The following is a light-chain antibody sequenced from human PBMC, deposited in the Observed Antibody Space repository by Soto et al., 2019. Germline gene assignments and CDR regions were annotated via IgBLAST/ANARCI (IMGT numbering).Light chain of an antibody. V-gene: IGKV3-20*01. J-gene: IGKJ1*01. CDR1: QSVSSSY. CDR3: QQYGSSLLT. Sequence: EIVLTQSPGTLSLSPGERATLSCRASQSVSSSYLAWYQQKPGQAPRLLIYGASSRATGIPDRFSGSGSGTDFTLTISRLEPDDFAVYYCQQYGSSLLTFGQGTKVDIK. CDR2: GAS.